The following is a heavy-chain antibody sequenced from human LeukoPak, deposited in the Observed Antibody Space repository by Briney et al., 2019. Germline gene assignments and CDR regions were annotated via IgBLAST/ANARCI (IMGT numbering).Heavy chain of an antibody. J-gene: IGHJ4*02. Sequence: PSETLSLTCTVSGGSISSSNYYWGWIRQPPGKGLEWIANIYYTGSTYYNPSLTSRVTISVDTSKNQFSLKLTSVTAADTAVYYCASRYYGSWYYFDHWGQGTLLTVSS. CDR1: GGSISSSNYY. D-gene: IGHD6-13*01. CDR3: ASRYYGSWYYFDH. CDR2: IYYTGST. V-gene: IGHV4-39*01.